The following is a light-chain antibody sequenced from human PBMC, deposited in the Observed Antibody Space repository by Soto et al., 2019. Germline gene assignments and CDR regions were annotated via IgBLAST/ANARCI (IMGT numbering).Light chain of an antibody. J-gene: IGKJ5*01. CDR1: QSVSSY. CDR2: DAS. CDR3: QQRSNWPQIT. V-gene: IGKV3-11*01. Sequence: EIVLTQSPATLSLSPGERATLSCRASQSVSSYLAWYQQKPGQAPRLLIYDASNRATGIPARFSGSGSGTDFTLTISSLEPDDFAVYYCQQRSNWPQITFGQGTRLEI.